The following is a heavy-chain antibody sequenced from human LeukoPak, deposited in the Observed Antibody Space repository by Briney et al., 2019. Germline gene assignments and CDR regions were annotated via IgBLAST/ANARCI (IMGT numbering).Heavy chain of an antibody. J-gene: IGHJ3*02. D-gene: IGHD6-13*01. CDR2: IYYSGST. V-gene: IGHV4-59*01. CDR3: ALDSSGWSDDSFDI. Sequence: PSETLSLTCTVSGASISFYYWSWIRQPPGKGPEWIGYIYYSGSTKYNPSLKSRVTMSIDTSKNQFSLNLKSVTAADTAVYYCALDSSGWSDDSFDIWGHGTMVTVSS. CDR1: GASISFYY.